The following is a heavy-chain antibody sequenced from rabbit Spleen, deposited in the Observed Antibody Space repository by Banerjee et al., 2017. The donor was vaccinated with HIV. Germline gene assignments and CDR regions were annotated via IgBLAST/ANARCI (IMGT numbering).Heavy chain of an antibody. CDR3: VRDLGYDDYSEKGYFNL. D-gene: IGHD2-1*01. V-gene: IGHV1S40*01. CDR2: IDTGSSGYS. CDR1: GFSFSSNYY. Sequence: QSLEESGGDLVKPGASLTLTCTASGFSFSSNYYMCWVRQAPGKGLEWIACIDTGSSGYSFFASWATGRFTCSKTSSTTVTLQMTSLSAADTATYFCVRDLGYDDYSEKGYFNLWAQGPWSPS. J-gene: IGHJ4*01.